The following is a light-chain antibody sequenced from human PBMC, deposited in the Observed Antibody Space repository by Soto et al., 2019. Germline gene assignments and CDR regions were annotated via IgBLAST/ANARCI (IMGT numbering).Light chain of an antibody. CDR1: QSVLNTSNNKPN. CDR2: WSS. Sequence: IVMTQSPDSLAVSLGGRATVNCRSSQSVLNTSNNKPNFAWYQQKPGQPPRLLFSWSSTREPGVPDRFSASGSGTDFTLAISSLQTEDVAVYYCQQFYDTPITFGQGTRLEI. J-gene: IGKJ5*01. CDR3: QQFYDTPIT. V-gene: IGKV4-1*01.